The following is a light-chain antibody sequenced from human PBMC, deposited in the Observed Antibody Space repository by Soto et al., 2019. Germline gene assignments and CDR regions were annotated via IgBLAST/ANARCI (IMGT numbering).Light chain of an antibody. J-gene: IGLJ2*01. CDR1: SSNIGAGYD. CDR2: GNS. V-gene: IGLV1-40*01. CDR3: QSYDSSLSVV. Sequence: QSVLTQPPSVSGAPGQRVTISCIGSSSNIGAGYDVHWYQQLPGTAPKLLIYGNSNRPSGVPDRFSGSKSGTSAPLAITGLQAEDEADYYCQSYDSSLSVVFGGGTKLTVL.